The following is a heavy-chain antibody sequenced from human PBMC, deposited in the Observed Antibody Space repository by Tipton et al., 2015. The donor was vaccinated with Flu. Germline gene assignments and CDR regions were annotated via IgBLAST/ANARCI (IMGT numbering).Heavy chain of an antibody. CDR1: GVTFSVHA. J-gene: IGHJ6*02. V-gene: IGHV3-30*14. CDR3: ARGPLPDSNWYNGMDV. Sequence: SLRLSCAASGVTFSVHAMHWVRQAPGKGLEWVASISHDGTNNDYADSVMGRFTVSRDNAKNSLYLQMNSLRVGDTAVYYCARGPLPDSNWYNGMDVWGQGTTVTVSS. CDR2: ISHDGTNN. D-gene: IGHD6-13*01.